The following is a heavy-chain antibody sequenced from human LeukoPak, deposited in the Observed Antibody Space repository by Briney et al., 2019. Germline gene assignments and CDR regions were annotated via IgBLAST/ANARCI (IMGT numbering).Heavy chain of an antibody. CDR2: IKQDGSEK. CDR1: GFTFSNYW. CDR3: AKFLYYDSSGYTPMDV. D-gene: IGHD3-22*01. Sequence: LPGGSLRLSCVASGFTFSNYWMSWVRQAPGKGLEWVANIKQDGSEKYYVDSVKGRFTISRDNAKNSLYLQMNSLRAEDTAVYYCAKFLYYDSSGYTPMDVWGKGTTVTISS. V-gene: IGHV3-7*01. J-gene: IGHJ6*04.